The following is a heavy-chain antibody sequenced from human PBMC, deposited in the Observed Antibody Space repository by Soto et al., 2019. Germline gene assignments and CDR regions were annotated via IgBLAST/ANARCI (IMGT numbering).Heavy chain of an antibody. V-gene: IGHV1-69*13. Sequence: VASVKVSCKASGGTFSSYAISWVRQAPGQGLEWMGGIIPIFGTANYAQKFQGRVTITADESTSTAYMELSSLRSEDTAVYYCAPDSSGYYRGYNWFDPWGQGTLVTVSS. D-gene: IGHD3-22*01. CDR2: IIPIFGTA. CDR1: GGTFSSYA. CDR3: APDSSGYYRGYNWFDP. J-gene: IGHJ5*02.